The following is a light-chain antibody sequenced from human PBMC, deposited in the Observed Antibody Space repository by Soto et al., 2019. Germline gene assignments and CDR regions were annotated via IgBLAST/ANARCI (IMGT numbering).Light chain of an antibody. J-gene: IGKJ1*01. CDR3: QQSYCTPRT. V-gene: IGKV1-39*01. Sequence: DIQMTQSPSSLSASVGDRVTITCRASQSISSYLNWYQQKPGKAPKLLIYAASSLQSGVPSRFSGSGSGTDFTLIISSLQPVDFATYYCQQSYCTPRTFGQGTKVEIK. CDR2: AAS. CDR1: QSISSY.